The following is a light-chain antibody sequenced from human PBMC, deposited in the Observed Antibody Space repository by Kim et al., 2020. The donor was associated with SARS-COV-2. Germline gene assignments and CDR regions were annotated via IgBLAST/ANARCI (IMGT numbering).Light chain of an antibody. V-gene: IGLV1-47*01. J-gene: IGLJ3*02. Sequence: QSVLTQPPSASGTPGQRVTISCSGDTPNIGSNYVYWYQQLPGTAPKVLIYKNNQRASGVPDRFSGSKSGTSASLAISGLRSEDEADYYCAAWDDSLRGCVCGGGTKLTVL. CDR2: KNN. CDR1: TPNIGSNY. CDR3: AAWDDSLRGCV.